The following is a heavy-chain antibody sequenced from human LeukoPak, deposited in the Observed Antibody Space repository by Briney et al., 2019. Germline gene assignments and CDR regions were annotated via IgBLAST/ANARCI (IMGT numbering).Heavy chain of an antibody. CDR2: INPSGGST. Sequence: GASVKVSCKASGYTFTSYYMHWVRQAPGQGLERMGIINPSGGSTSYAQKFQGRVTMTRDMSTSTVYMELSSLRSEDTAVYYCARDPNSSGYYDYWGQGTLVTVSS. J-gene: IGHJ4*02. CDR3: ARDPNSSGYYDY. D-gene: IGHD3-22*01. V-gene: IGHV1-46*01. CDR1: GYTFTSYY.